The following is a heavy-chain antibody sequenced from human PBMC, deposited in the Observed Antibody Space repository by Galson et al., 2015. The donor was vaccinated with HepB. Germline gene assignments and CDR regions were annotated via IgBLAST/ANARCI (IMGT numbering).Heavy chain of an antibody. V-gene: IGHV3-30*18. CDR3: AKDQLRFLEWLFEL. J-gene: IGHJ4*02. CDR2: ISYDGSNK. Sequence: LRLSCAASGFTFSSYGMHWVRQAPGKGLEWVAVISYDGSNKYYADSVKGRFTISRDNSKNTLYLQMNSLRAEDTAVYYCAKDQLRFLEWLFELWGQGTLVTVSS. D-gene: IGHD3-3*01. CDR1: GFTFSSYG.